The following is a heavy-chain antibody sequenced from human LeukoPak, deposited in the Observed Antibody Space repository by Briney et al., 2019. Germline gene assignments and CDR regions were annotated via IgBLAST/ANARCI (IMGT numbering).Heavy chain of an antibody. J-gene: IGHJ4*02. CDR3: AKMGGETDY. CDR1: GFTFSRYA. Sequence: GRSLRLSCAASGFTFSRYAMHWVRQAPGKGLEWVAVISYDGSNKYYADSVKGRFTISRDNSKNTLYLQMNSLRAEDTAVYYCAKMGGETDYWGQGTLVTVSS. D-gene: IGHD3-16*01. V-gene: IGHV3-30*18. CDR2: ISYDGSNK.